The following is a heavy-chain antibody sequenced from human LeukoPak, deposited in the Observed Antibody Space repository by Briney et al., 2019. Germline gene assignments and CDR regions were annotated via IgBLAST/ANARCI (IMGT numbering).Heavy chain of an antibody. CDR3: AREAVVRQPLGVIDY. D-gene: IGHD4-23*01. Sequence: SDTLSLTCTLSGGSISSYYWSWIRQPAGKGLEWIGRIYTSGSTNYNPSLKSRVTMSVDTSKNQFSLKLSSVTAADTAVYYCAREAVVRQPLGVIDYWGQGTLVTVSS. V-gene: IGHV4-4*07. CDR2: IYTSGST. CDR1: GGSISSYY. J-gene: IGHJ4*02.